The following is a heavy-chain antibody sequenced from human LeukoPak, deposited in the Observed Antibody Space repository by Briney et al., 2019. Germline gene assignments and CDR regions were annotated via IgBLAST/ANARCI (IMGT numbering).Heavy chain of an antibody. CDR1: GGSVSSGSYY. CDR3: ARIPFVVVPAAIDY. V-gene: IGHV4-61*01. J-gene: IGHJ4*02. CDR2: IYYSGST. D-gene: IGHD2-2*02. Sequence: PSETLSLTCTVSGGSVSSGSYYWSWIRQPPGKGLEWIGYIYYSGSTNYNPSLKSRVTISVDTPKNQFSLKLSSVTAADTAVYYCARIPFVVVPAAIDYWGQGTLVTVSS.